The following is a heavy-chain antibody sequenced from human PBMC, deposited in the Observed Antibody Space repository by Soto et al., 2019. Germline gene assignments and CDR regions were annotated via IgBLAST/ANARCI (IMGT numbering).Heavy chain of an antibody. V-gene: IGHV1-69*02. Sequence: QVQLVQSGAEVKKPGSSVKVSCKASGGTFSSYTISWVRQAPGQGLEWMGRIIPILGIANYAQKFQGRVTITAEKNTSTAYMELSSLGSEDTAVYYFARSAYCGGDCPGYWGQGTLVTVSS. CDR1: GGTFSSYT. CDR3: ARSAYCGGDCPGY. CDR2: IIPILGIA. D-gene: IGHD2-21*02. J-gene: IGHJ4*02.